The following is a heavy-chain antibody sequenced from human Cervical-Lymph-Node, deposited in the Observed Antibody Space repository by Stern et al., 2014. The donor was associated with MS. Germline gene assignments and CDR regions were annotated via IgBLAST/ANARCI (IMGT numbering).Heavy chain of an antibody. V-gene: IGHV3-9*01. CDR3: AKDMSEQLEVFDY. Sequence: VQLVESGGGLVQPGRSLRLSCAASGFTFDDYAMHWVRQAPGKGLEWVSGISWNSGIIDYADSVKGRFTISRDNANLYLQMNSLRGEDAALYYCAKDMSEQLEVFDYWGQGTLVTVSS. CDR2: ISWNSGII. CDR1: GFTFDDYA. J-gene: IGHJ4*02. D-gene: IGHD1-1*01.